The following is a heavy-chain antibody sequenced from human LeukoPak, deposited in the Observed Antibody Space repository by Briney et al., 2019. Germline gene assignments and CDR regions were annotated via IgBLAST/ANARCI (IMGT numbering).Heavy chain of an antibody. CDR3: ARGDSDY. D-gene: IGHD1-26*01. Sequence: GRSLRLSCAASGFTFRSYGMHWVRQAPGKGLEWVAIIWYDGSNKYYADSVKGRFTISRDNSKNTLYLQMNSLRAEDTAVYYCARGDSDYWGQGTLVTVSS. V-gene: IGHV3-33*01. CDR2: IWYDGSNK. J-gene: IGHJ4*02. CDR1: GFTFRSYG.